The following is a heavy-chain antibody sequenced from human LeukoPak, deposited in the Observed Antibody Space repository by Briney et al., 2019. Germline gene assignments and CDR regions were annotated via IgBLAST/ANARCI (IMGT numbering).Heavy chain of an antibody. V-gene: IGHV1-18*01. J-gene: IGHJ5*02. CDR2: ISAYNGNT. CDR1: GYTFTSYG. Sequence: ASVKVSCKASGYTFTSYGISWVRQAPGQGHEWMGWISAYNGNTNYAQKLQGRVTMTTDTSTSTAYMELRSLRSDDTAVYYCARQPWGYCSSTSCYRPRNWFDPWGQGTLVTVSS. CDR3: ARQPWGYCSSTSCYRPRNWFDP. D-gene: IGHD2-2*01.